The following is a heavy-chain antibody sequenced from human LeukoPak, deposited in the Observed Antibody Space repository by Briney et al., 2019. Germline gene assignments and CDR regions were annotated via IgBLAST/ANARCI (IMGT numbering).Heavy chain of an antibody. J-gene: IGHJ4*02. Sequence: VQPGGSLRLSCAASGFTVSSNYMSWVRPAPGKGLEWVSVIYSGGSTYYADSVKGRFTISRDNSKNTLYLQMNSLRAEDTAVYYCAAYGIAVADFDYWGQGTLVTVSS. CDR3: AAYGIAVADFDY. CDR1: GFTVSSNY. V-gene: IGHV3-66*02. CDR2: IYSGGST. D-gene: IGHD6-19*01.